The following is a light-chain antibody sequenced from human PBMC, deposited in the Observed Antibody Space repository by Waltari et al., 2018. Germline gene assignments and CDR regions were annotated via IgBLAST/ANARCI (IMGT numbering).Light chain of an antibody. CDR2: DVS. CDR3: MSYTSSSSWI. Sequence: SALTQPASVSGSPGQSITLPCTGTSSDVGAYNYVSCYQQHPGKAPKLMISDVSDRPSGFSNRFSGSKSGNTASLTISGLQAEDEADYFCMSYTSSSSWIFGGGTKLTVL. J-gene: IGLJ2*01. CDR1: SSDVGAYNY. V-gene: IGLV2-14*03.